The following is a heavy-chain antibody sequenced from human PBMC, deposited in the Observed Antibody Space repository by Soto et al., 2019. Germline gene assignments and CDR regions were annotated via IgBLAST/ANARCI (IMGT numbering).Heavy chain of an antibody. V-gene: IGHV3-30*18. CDR1: GFTFSSYG. CDR3: AKGPPGPLGFGEFYY. D-gene: IGHD3-10*01. J-gene: IGHJ4*02. CDR2: LSYDGSNK. Sequence: GGSLRLSCAASGFTFSSYGMHWVRPAPGKGLERVAVLSYDGSNKYYADSVKGRCTISRNNAKNTLYLQMNSLRAEDTAVYYCAKGPPGPLGFGEFYYWGQGTLVTVSS.